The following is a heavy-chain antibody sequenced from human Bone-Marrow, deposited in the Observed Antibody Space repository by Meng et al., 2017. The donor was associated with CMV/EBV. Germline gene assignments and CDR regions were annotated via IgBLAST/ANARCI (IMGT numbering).Heavy chain of an antibody. CDR1: GGSISSYY. J-gene: IGHJ4*02. D-gene: IGHD3-22*01. CDR2: IYYSGST. V-gene: IGHV4-59*12. CDR3: ARGSTSVTMIVVVITAASLAYDS. Sequence: SETLSLTCTVSGGSISSYYWSWIRQPPGKGLEWIGYIYYSGSTNYNPSLKSRVTISVDTSKNQFSLKLNSVTAADTAVYYCARGSTSVTMIVVVITAASLAYDSWGQGTLVTVPQ.